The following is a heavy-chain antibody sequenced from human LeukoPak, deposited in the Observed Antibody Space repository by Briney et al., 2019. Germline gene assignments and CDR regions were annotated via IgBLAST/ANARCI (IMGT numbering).Heavy chain of an antibody. CDR2: ISPDGNKE. CDR1: GFTFSIFG. CDR3: AKINNVDDF. V-gene: IGHV3-30*18. D-gene: IGHD1/OR15-1a*01. J-gene: IGHJ4*02. Sequence: GGSLRLSSAASGFTFSIFGIHWVRQAPGKGLEWVAAISPDGNKEYYTESVKGRFTVSRDNSNNMIYLQINSLRGEDSAVYYCAKINNVDDFWGQGTLVTVSS.